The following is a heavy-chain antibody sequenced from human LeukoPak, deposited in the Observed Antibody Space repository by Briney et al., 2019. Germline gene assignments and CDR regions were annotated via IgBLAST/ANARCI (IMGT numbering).Heavy chain of an antibody. D-gene: IGHD3-3*01. Sequence: ASVKVSCKASGYTFTSYDINWVRQATGQGLEWMGWMNPNSGNTGYAQKFQGRVTITRNTSISTAYMELSGLRSEDTAVYYCARGGDYDFWSGYSSWGQGTLVTVSS. CDR1: GYTFTSYD. CDR2: MNPNSGNT. J-gene: IGHJ4*02. V-gene: IGHV1-8*01. CDR3: ARGGDYDFWSGYSS.